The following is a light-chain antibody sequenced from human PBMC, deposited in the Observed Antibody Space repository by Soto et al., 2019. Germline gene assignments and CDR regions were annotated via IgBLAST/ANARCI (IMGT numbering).Light chain of an antibody. CDR2: DVS. Sequence: QSALTQPASVSRSPGQSITISCTGSSNDVGGNNYVSWYQHHPGKAPKLIIYDVSDRPSGVSDRFSGSRSANTASLTISGLQAEDEADYYCSSYTNSIFVFGTGTKVTVL. V-gene: IGLV2-14*03. CDR1: SNDVGGNNY. CDR3: SSYTNSIFV. J-gene: IGLJ1*01.